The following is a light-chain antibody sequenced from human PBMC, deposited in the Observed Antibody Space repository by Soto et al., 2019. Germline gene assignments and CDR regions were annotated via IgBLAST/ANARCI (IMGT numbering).Light chain of an antibody. CDR2: TAS. Sequence: DIQMTQSPSTVSASVGDRVTITCRASQSISSWLAWYQQKPGKAPKLLIYTASDLESGVPSRFSGSGSGTEFTLTISNLQPEDFATYYCLQYNSYSRGTFGQGTKVEIK. V-gene: IGKV1-5*03. CDR3: LQYNSYSRGT. CDR1: QSISSW. J-gene: IGKJ1*01.